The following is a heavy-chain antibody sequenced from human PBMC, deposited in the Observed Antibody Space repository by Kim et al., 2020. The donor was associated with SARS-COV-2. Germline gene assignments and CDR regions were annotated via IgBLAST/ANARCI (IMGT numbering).Heavy chain of an antibody. J-gene: IGHJ6*02. Sequence: ASVKVSCKASGYTFTSYYMHWVRQAPGQGLEWMGIINPSGGSTSYAQKFQGRVTMTRDTSTSTVYMELSSLRSEDTAVYYCARAIMEQWLVPAAPYYYYGMDVWGQGTTVTVSS. V-gene: IGHV1-46*01. D-gene: IGHD6-19*01. CDR1: GYTFTSYY. CDR2: INPSGGST. CDR3: ARAIMEQWLVPAAPYYYYGMDV.